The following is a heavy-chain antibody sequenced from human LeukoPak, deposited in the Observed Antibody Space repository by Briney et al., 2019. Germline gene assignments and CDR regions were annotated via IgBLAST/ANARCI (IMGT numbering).Heavy chain of an antibody. CDR2: ISSSSSYI. J-gene: IGHJ6*03. Sequence: GGSLRLSCAASGFTFSSYSMNWVRQAPGKGLEWVSSISSSSSYIYYADSVKGRFTISRDNARNSLYLQMNSLRAVDTAVYYCARVRKDYYYYYMDVWGKGTTVTVSS. V-gene: IGHV3-21*01. CDR3: ARVRKDYYYYYMDV. CDR1: GFTFSSYS.